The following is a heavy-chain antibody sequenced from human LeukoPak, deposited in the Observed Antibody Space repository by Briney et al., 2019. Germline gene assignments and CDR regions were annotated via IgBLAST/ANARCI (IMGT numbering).Heavy chain of an antibody. CDR2: VDWNGGST. Sequence: GGSLRPSCAASGFTFDDYAMSWVRQALGKGLEWVSGVDWNGGSTGYADSVKGRFTISRDNAKNSLSLQMNSLRAEDTAFYYCVRGGLTTVTTPIDYWGQGTLVTVSS. V-gene: IGHV3-20*04. J-gene: IGHJ4*02. CDR3: VRGGLTTVTTPIDY. CDR1: GFTFDDYA. D-gene: IGHD4-11*01.